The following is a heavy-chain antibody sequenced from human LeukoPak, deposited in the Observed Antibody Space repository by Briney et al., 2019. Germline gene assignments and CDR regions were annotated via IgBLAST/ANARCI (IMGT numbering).Heavy chain of an antibody. D-gene: IGHD3-22*01. CDR3: AREYYYDSSGLDFDY. Sequence: PSETLSLTCTVSGGSISSSSYYWGWIRQPPGKGLEWIGSIYYSGSTYYNPFLKSRVTISVDTSKNPFSLKRSSVTAADTAVYYCAREYYYDSSGLDFDYWGQGTLVTVSS. J-gene: IGHJ4*02. CDR1: GGSISSSSYY. CDR2: IYYSGST. V-gene: IGHV4-39*07.